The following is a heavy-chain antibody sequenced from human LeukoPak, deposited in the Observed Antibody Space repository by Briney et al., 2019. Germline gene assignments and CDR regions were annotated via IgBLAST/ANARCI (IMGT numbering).Heavy chain of an antibody. CDR3: AWGDDSNYL. D-gene: IGHD4-11*01. CDR2: VIPIFGTA. Sequence: SVKVSCKASGGTFSSYAISWVRQAPGQGLEWMGGVIPIFGTANYAQKFQGRVTITTDESTSTADMELRSLRSKDAAVNYGAWGDDSNYLWGQGTLVTVSS. V-gene: IGHV1-69*05. J-gene: IGHJ4*02. CDR1: GGTFSSYA.